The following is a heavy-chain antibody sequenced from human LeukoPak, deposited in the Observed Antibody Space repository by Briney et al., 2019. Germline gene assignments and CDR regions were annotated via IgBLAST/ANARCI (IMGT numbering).Heavy chain of an antibody. V-gene: IGHV3-21*01. CDR1: GFTFSSSA. D-gene: IGHD2-2*01. CDR3: ARDHASVLVVPAAIDY. Sequence: PGGSLRLSCAASGFTFSSSAMNWVRQAPGKGLEWVSSISSSSSYIYYADSVKGRFTISRDNAKNSLYLQMNSLRAEDTAVYYCARDHASVLVVPAAIDYWGQGTLVTVSS. CDR2: ISSSSSYI. J-gene: IGHJ4*02.